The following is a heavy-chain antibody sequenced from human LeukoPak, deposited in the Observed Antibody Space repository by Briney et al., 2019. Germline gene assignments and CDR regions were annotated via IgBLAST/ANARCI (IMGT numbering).Heavy chain of an antibody. CDR1: GGSISSYY. CDR2: IYYSGST. CDR3: ARSGITIFGVVNPFDY. J-gene: IGHJ4*02. Sequence: PSETLSLTCTVSGGSISSYYWSWIRQPPGKGLEWIGYIYYSGSTNYNPSLKSRVTISVDTSKNQFSLKLSSVTAADTAVYYCARSGITIFGVVNPFDYWGQGTLVTVSS. V-gene: IGHV4-59*01. D-gene: IGHD3-3*01.